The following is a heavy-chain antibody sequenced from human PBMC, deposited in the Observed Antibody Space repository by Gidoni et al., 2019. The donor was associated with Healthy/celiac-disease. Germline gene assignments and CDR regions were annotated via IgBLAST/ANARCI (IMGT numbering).Heavy chain of an antibody. V-gene: IGHV1-8*01. CDR3: ARSGVATYCSSTSCYRGAFDI. CDR2: MNPNRGNK. J-gene: IGHJ3*02. D-gene: IGHD2-2*02. CDR1: GYTFTSYD. Sequence: QVQLVQSGAEVKKPGASVKVSCKASGYTFTSYDIHWLRQATGQGLEWMGWMNPNRGNKGYAQKFQGRVTMTRNTSISTAYMERSSLRSEDTAVYYCARSGVATYCSSTSCYRGAFDIWGQGTMVTVSS.